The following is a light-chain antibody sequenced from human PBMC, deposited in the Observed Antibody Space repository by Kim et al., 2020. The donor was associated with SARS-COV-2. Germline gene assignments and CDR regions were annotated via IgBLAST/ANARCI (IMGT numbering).Light chain of an antibody. J-gene: IGKJ1*01. V-gene: IGKV1-5*03. CDR3: QHYNSFTWT. Sequence: DIQMTQSPSTLSASVGDRVTITCRASQSISNWLAWYQQKPGKAPKLLIYKASSLESGVPSRFSGSGSGTEFTLTISSLQPDDFATYYCQHYNSFTWTFGHGTKVDIK. CDR1: QSISNW. CDR2: KAS.